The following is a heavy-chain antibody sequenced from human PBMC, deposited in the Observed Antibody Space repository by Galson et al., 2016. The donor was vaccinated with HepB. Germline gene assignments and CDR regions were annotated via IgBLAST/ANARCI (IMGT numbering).Heavy chain of an antibody. CDR2: INQDGSMI. J-gene: IGHJ4*02. D-gene: IGHD2-2*01. CDR1: GFTFSSYW. V-gene: IGHV3-7*01. CDR3: AKTRSRGLDY. Sequence: SLRLSCAASGFTFSSYWMTWVRQAPGQGLEWVANINQDGSMIQYVDSVKGRLTVSRDNAKNSLYLQMNSLRAEDTAVYYCAKTRSRGLDYWGQGSLVTVSS.